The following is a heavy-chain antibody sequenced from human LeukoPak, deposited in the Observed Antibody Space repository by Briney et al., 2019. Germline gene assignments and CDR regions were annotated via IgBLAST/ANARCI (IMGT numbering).Heavy chain of an antibody. CDR3: ARKLVATYYYFDY. CDR1: GLTFSSYA. CDR2: ISYDGSNK. J-gene: IGHJ4*02. D-gene: IGHD5-12*01. V-gene: IGHV3-30-3*01. Sequence: GRSLRLSCAASGLTFSSYAMHWVRQAPGKGLEWVAVISYDGSNKYYADSVKGRFTISRDNSKSTLYLQMNSVRAKDTAVYYCARKLVATYYYFDYWGQGTLVTVSS.